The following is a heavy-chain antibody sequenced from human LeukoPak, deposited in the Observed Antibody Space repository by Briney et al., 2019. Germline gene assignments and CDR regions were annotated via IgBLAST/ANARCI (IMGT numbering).Heavy chain of an antibody. V-gene: IGHV3-30*03. CDR1: GFTFSSYG. CDR3: AIRIAVAGNFDY. D-gene: IGHD6-19*01. CDR2: ISYDGSNK. J-gene: IGHJ4*02. Sequence: PGGSLRLSCAASGFTFSSYGMPWVRQAPGKGLEWVAVISYDGSNKYYADSVKGRFTISRDNSKNTLYLQMNSLRAEDTAVYYCAIRIAVAGNFDYWGQGTLVTVSS.